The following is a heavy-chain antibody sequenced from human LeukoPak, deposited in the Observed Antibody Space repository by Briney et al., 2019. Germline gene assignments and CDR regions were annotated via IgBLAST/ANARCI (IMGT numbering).Heavy chain of an antibody. CDR2: IIPIFGTA. D-gene: IGHD2-2*01. J-gene: IGHJ6*02. Sequence: SVKVSCKASGGTSSSYAISWVRQAPGQGLEWMGGIIPIFGTANYAQKFQGRVTITADESTSTAYMELSSLRSEDTAVYYCARAGYQLQLERHYYGMDVWGQGTTVTVSS. V-gene: IGHV1-69*13. CDR3: ARAGYQLQLERHYYGMDV. CDR1: GGTSSSYA.